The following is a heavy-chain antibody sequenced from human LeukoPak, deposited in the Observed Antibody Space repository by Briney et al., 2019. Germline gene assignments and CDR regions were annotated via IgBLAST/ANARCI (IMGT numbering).Heavy chain of an antibody. CDR2: ISSSSSYI. CDR3: ARDFDPSSSSTCFDY. CDR1: GFTFSSYS. V-gene: IGHV3-21*01. J-gene: IGHJ4*02. D-gene: IGHD6-6*01. Sequence: GGSLRLSCAASGFTFSSYSMNWVRPAPGKGLEWVSSISSSSSYIYYADSVKGRFTISRDNAKNSLHLQMNSLRAEDTAVYYCARDFDPSSSSTCFDYWGQGTLVTVSS.